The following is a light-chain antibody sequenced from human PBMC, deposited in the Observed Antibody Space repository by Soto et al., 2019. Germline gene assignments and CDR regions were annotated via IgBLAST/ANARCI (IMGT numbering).Light chain of an antibody. J-gene: IGKJ4*01. CDR2: AAS. Sequence: DIQMTQSPSSLSASVGDRVTITCRASQSISSYLNWYQQKPGKDPKLLIYAASSLQSGVPSRFSGSGSGTDITLTISSLQPEDFATYYCQQSYSTPSAFGGGTKVEIK. CDR3: QQSYSTPSA. CDR1: QSISSY. V-gene: IGKV1-39*01.